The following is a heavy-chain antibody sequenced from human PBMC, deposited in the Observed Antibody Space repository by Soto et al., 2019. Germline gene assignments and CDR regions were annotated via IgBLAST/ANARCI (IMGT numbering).Heavy chain of an antibody. Sequence: ASVKVSCKASGYTFATSALHWVRQAPGQRLEWMGWINVANGATKYSQKFQGRVTISRDTSTTTSFMDLSSLRSEDTAVYYCVRDNNWAAYWGQGTLVTVSS. CDR2: INVANGAT. CDR3: VRDNNWAAY. CDR1: GYTFATSA. V-gene: IGHV1-3*01. J-gene: IGHJ4*02. D-gene: IGHD1-20*01.